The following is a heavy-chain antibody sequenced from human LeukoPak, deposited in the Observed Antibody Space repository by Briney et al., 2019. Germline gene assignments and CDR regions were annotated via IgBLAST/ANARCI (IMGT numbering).Heavy chain of an antibody. D-gene: IGHD3-3*01. Sequence: SETLSLTCAVSGGSISSSSYYWGWIRQPPGKGLEWIGNIYYSGTTYYNPSLKSRVTMSVDTSKNQFSLKLSSVTAADTAVYYCARHHDFWSGYHNYYYGMDVWGQGTTVTVSS. J-gene: IGHJ6*02. CDR3: ARHHDFWSGYHNYYYGMDV. CDR1: GGSISSSSYY. CDR2: IYYSGTT. V-gene: IGHV4-39*01.